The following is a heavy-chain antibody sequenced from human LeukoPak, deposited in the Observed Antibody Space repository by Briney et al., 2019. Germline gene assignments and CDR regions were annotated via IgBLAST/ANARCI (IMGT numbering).Heavy chain of an antibody. D-gene: IGHD2-2*02. CDR3: ARENTRRGDAFDI. CDR1: GFTFSSYA. V-gene: IGHV3-30-3*01. CDR2: ISYDGSNK. J-gene: IGHJ3*02. Sequence: PGRSLRLSCAASGFTFSSYAMHWVLQAPGKGLEWVAVISYDGSNKYYADSVKGRFTISRDNSKNTLYLQMNRLRAEDTAVYYCARENTRRGDAFDIWGQGTMVTVSS.